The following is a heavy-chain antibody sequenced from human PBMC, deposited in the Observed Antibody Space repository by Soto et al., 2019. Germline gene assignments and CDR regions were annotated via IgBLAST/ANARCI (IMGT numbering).Heavy chain of an antibody. V-gene: IGHV4-34*01. Sequence: QVHLQQWGAGLLKPSETLSLTCAVYGGSFSGYYWSWIRQPPGKGLEWIGEINHSGYTNYNPSLKSRVTISADTSKNQFSLKLTSVTAADTAVYHCATALLGALKFFGLVPSFDYWGQGTLVSVSS. J-gene: IGHJ4*02. CDR3: ATALLGALKFFGLVPSFDY. CDR1: GGSFSGYY. D-gene: IGHD3-3*01. CDR2: INHSGYT.